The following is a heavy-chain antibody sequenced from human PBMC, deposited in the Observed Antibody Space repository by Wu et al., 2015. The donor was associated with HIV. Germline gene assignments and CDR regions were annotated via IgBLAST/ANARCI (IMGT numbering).Heavy chain of an antibody. J-gene: IGHJ5*02. CDR2: IVPMFGTP. CDR3: VREPPLTGQT. D-gene: IGHD1-14*01. Sequence: QVQLAQSGAEMKKPGSSVKVSCKASGGTFSSFGISWVRQAPGHGFEWMGGIVPMFGTPNYAQIFEGRVTITADESTTTVYLEVRRLRSGDTALYYCVREPPLTGQTWGQGTLITVS. V-gene: IGHV1-69*12. CDR1: GGTFSSFG.